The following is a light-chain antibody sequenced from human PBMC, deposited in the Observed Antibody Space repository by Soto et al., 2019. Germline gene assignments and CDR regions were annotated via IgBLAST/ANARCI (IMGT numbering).Light chain of an antibody. CDR3: QVWDNNGGHNYV. Sequence: SYELTQPPSVSVAPGQTARITCGVNNIGIYSVHWYQQRPGQAAVLVVYDGSDRPSGIPERFSGSNSGNTATLTIGRVEAADEADYYCQVWDNNGGHNYVFGAGTKVTVL. CDR1: NIGIYS. J-gene: IGLJ1*01. V-gene: IGLV3-21*02. CDR2: DGS.